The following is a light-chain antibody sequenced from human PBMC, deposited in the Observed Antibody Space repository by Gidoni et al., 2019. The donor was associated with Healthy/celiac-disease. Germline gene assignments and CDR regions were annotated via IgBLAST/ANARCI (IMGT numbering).Light chain of an antibody. CDR2: EDN. V-gene: IGLV6-57*01. Sequence: NFMLTQPHSVSESPGKTVTISCTRSSGSIASNYVQWYQQHPGSSPTTVIYEDNQRPSGVPDRFSGSIDSSSNSASLTISGLKTEDEADYYCQSYDSSTWVFGGGTKLTV. J-gene: IGLJ3*02. CDR1: SGSIASNY. CDR3: QSYDSSTWV.